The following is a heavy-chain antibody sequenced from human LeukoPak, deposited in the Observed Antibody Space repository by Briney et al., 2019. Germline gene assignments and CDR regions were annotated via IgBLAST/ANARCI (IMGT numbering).Heavy chain of an antibody. Sequence: GGSLRLSCAASGFTFSSYAMHWVRQAPGKGLEWVAVISYDGSNKYYADSVKGRFTISRDNAKNSLYLQMNSLRAEDTAVYYCAKDSYSKGDFWGQGVLVTVSS. CDR2: ISYDGSNK. CDR1: GFTFSSYA. CDR3: AKDSYSKGDF. D-gene: IGHD6-13*01. J-gene: IGHJ4*02. V-gene: IGHV3-30-3*01.